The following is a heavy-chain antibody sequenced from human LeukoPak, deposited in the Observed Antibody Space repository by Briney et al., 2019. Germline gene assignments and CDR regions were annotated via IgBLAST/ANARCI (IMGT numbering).Heavy chain of an antibody. D-gene: IGHD6-19*01. V-gene: IGHV3-20*04. J-gene: IGHJ4*02. CDR2: INWNGGST. CDR1: GFTFDDYG. Sequence: GGSLRLSCAASGFTFDDYGMSWVRQAPGKGLEWVSGINWNGGSTGYADSVKGRFTISRDNSKNTLYLQMNSLRAEDTAVYYCAKDAVQWLGYSLFDYWGQGTLVTVSS. CDR3: AKDAVQWLGYSLFDY.